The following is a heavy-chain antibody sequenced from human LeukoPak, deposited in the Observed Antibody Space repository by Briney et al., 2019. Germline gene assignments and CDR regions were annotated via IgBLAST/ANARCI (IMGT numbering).Heavy chain of an antibody. CDR2: IFYSGST. CDR3: ARERRGSGYYSDAFDV. Sequence: SQTLSLTCSVSGGSISSGAYYWSWIRQHPGKGLEWIGYIFYSGSTTYIPSLKSRITISMDTSKNHFSLKLTSVTAADTAVYYCARERRGSGYYSDAFDVWGQGTTVIVSS. CDR1: GGSISSGAYY. V-gene: IGHV4-31*03. D-gene: IGHD2/OR15-2a*01. J-gene: IGHJ3*01.